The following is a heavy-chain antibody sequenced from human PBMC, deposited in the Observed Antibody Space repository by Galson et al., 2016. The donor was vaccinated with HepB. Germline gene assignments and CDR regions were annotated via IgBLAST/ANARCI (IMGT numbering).Heavy chain of an antibody. Sequence: SVKVSCKASGYTYTSYGLSWLRQAPGQGLEWMGWISAYNGNTIYAQKLQGRVTMTTETSTRAAYMELMSLRSDDTAVYYCARSSETYDYGSGSYDAAFDFWGQGTVVTVSS. CDR1: GYTYTSYG. CDR3: ARSSETYDYGSGSYDAAFDF. J-gene: IGHJ3*01. D-gene: IGHD3-10*01. V-gene: IGHV1-18*01. CDR2: ISAYNGNT.